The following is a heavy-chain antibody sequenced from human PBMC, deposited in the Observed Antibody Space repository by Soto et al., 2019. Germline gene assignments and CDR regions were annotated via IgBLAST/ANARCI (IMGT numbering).Heavy chain of an antibody. D-gene: IGHD3-9*01. CDR1: GFTFSLSA. CDR3: AKGPEYDILTGCDF. Sequence: ESGGGFVQPGESLRLSCAASGFTFSLSAMSWVRQAPGRGLEWVSSISGGGSSTDYAESVKGRFTISRDNSKNTVHRQMNSLRAEDTAVYYCAKGPEYDILTGCDFWGQGALVTVSS. CDR2: ISGGGSST. V-gene: IGHV3-23*01. J-gene: IGHJ4*02.